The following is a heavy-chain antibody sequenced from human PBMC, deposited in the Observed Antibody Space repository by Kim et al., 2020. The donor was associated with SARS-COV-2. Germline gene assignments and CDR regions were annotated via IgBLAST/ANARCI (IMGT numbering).Heavy chain of an antibody. CDR3: AREGYSSYGMDV. J-gene: IGHJ6*02. CDR2: IYYSGST. D-gene: IGHD5-18*01. V-gene: IGHV4-59*13. CDR1: GGSISSYY. Sequence: SETLSLTCTVSGGSISSYYWSWIRQPPGKGLEWIGYIYYSGSTNYNPSLKSRVTISVDTSKNQFSLKLSSVTAADTAVYYCAREGYSSYGMDVWGQGTT.